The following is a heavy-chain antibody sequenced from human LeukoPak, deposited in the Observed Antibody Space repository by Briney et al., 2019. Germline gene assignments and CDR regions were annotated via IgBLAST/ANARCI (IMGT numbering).Heavy chain of an antibody. CDR2: ITSSSSYI. V-gene: IGHV3-21*01. J-gene: IGHJ6*03. Sequence: PGGSLRLSCAASGFTFSSYSMNWVRQAPGKGLEWVSSITSSSSYIYYADSVKGRFTISRDNAKNSLYLQMNSLRAEDTAVYYCARVTSGITGGTYYYYYMDVWGKGTTVTVSS. CDR3: ARVTSGITGGTYYYYYMDV. D-gene: IGHD6-13*01. CDR1: GFTFSSYS.